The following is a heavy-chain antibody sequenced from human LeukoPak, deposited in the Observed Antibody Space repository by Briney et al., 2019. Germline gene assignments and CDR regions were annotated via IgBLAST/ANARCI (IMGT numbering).Heavy chain of an antibody. CDR3: ARPPSGSGTSGYFWL. J-gene: IGHJ4*02. Sequence: ASETLSLTCSVSGGSISSSNHHWGWIRQPPGKGLEWIGTIYDGGTTYYNPSLKSRVTIAVDTSKNQLSLNLTTVTAADTAVYFCARPPSGSGTSGYFWLWGQGTLVTVSS. CDR1: GGSISSSNHH. CDR2: IYDGGTT. D-gene: IGHD3-22*01. V-gene: IGHV4-39*01.